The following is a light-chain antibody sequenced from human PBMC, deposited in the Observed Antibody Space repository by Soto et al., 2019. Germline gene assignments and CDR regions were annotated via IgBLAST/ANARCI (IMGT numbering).Light chain of an antibody. CDR3: QQYNSYPYT. V-gene: IGKV1-5*01. CDR1: QSISSW. CDR2: DAS. J-gene: IGKJ2*01. Sequence: DIQMTQSPSTLSASVGDRVTITCRASQSISSWLAWYQQKPGKAPKLLIYDASSLESGFPSRFSGSGSGTEFTLTLSSLQPDDFATYYCQQYNSYPYTFGQGTKLEIK.